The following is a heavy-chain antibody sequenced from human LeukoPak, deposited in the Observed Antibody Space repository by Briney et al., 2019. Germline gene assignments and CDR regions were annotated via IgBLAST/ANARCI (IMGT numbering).Heavy chain of an antibody. CDR1: GYTFTSYG. D-gene: IGHD3-10*01. CDR3: ARGGLVRGVMASPADY. CDR2: ISAYNGNT. Sequence: GASVKVSCKASGYTFTSYGISWVRQAPGQGLEWMGWISAYNGNTNYAQKLQGRVTMTTDTSTSTAYMELRSLRSDDTAVYYCARGGLVRGVMASPADYWGQGTLVTVSS. V-gene: IGHV1-18*01. J-gene: IGHJ4*02.